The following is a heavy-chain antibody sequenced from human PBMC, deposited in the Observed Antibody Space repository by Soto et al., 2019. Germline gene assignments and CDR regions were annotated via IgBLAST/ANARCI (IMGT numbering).Heavy chain of an antibody. J-gene: IGHJ5*02. V-gene: IGHV4-34*01. D-gene: IGHD3-22*01. CDR2: INHSGST. Sequence: PSETLSLTCAVYGGSFSGYYWSWIRQPPGKGLEWIGEINHSGSTNYNPSLKSRVTISVDTSKNQFSLKLSSVTAADTAVYYCARERVTMIVVSRGPVGWFDPWGQGTLVTVSS. CDR3: ARERVTMIVVSRGPVGWFDP. CDR1: GGSFSGYY.